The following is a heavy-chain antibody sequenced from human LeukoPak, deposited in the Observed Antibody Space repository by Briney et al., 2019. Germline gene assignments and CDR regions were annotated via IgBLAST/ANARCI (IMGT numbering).Heavy chain of an antibody. J-gene: IGHJ4*02. CDR2: IYSGGST. D-gene: IGHD4-17*01. Sequence: GGSLRLSCAASGFTVSSNYMTWVRQAPGKGLEWVSVIYSGGSTYYADSVKGRFTISRDNSKNTLYLQMRSLRAEDTAVYFCARDDAPDYGDFELFGYWGQGTLVTVSS. V-gene: IGHV3-53*01. CDR3: ARDDAPDYGDFELFGY. CDR1: GFTVSSNY.